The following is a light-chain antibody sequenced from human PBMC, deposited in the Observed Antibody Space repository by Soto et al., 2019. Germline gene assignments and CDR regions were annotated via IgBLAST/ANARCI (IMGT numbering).Light chain of an antibody. J-gene: IGKJ2*01. Sequence: DIQLTQSPSFLSASVGDRVTITCRASQGISSYVAWYQQKPGKAPKLLIYAASTLQSGVPSRFSGSGSGTEFTLTISSRQPEDVATYYCQQLNSYPYTFGQGTKLDIK. V-gene: IGKV1-9*01. CDR3: QQLNSYPYT. CDR1: QGISSY. CDR2: AAS.